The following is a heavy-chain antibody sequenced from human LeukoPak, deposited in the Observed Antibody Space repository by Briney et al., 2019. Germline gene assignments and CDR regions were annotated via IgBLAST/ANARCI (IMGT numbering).Heavy chain of an antibody. CDR2: IYPGDPDT. CDR3: ARHALGPPIGHSGGMDV. D-gene: IGHD1-26*01. CDR1: GYSFTSYW. J-gene: IGHJ6*02. V-gene: IGHV5-51*01. Sequence: GESLKISCKGSGYSFTSYWIGWVRQMPGKGLEWMGIIYPGDPDTRYSPSFQGQVTISADKSISTAYLQWSSLKASDTAMYYCARHALGPPIGHSGGMDVWGQGTTVTVSS.